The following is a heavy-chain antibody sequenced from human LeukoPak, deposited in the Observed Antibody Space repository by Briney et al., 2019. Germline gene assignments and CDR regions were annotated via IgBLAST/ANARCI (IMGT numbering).Heavy chain of an antibody. Sequence: SETLSLTCAVYGGSFSGYYWSWIRQPPGKGLEWIGEINNSGSTNYNPSLKSRVTISVDTSKNQFSLKLSSVTAADTAVYYCARDRGYDILTGPNLHAFDIWGQGTMVTVSS. D-gene: IGHD3-9*01. CDR3: ARDRGYDILTGPNLHAFDI. CDR2: INNSGST. V-gene: IGHV4-34*01. J-gene: IGHJ3*02. CDR1: GGSFSGYY.